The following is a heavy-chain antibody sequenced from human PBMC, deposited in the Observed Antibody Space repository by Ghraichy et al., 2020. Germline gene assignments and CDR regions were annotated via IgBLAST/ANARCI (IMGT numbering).Heavy chain of an antibody. V-gene: IGHV4-31*03. Sequence: TLSLTCTVSGGSISSGGYYWSWIRQHPGKGLEWIGYIYYSGSTYYNPSLKSRVTISVDTSKNQFSLKLSSVTAADTAVYYCARWIASSSSGRSAFDYWGQGSLVTVSS. CDR1: GGSISSGGYY. J-gene: IGHJ4*02. D-gene: IGHD6-6*01. CDR3: ARWIASSSSGRSAFDY. CDR2: IYYSGST.